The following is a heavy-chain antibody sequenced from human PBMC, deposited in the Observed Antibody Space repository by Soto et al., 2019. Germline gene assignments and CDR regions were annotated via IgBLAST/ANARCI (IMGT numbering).Heavy chain of an antibody. V-gene: IGHV4-4*07. CDR2: IYTSGRT. J-gene: IGHJ4*02. CDR1: GGSISSNN. D-gene: IGHD3-22*01. CDR3: ARDSSGYYYLFDY. Sequence: SETLSLTCTVSGGSISSNNWCWIRQPAEKGLEGSGRIYTSGRTNYNPSLKKRVTMSVDTSKNQFSLKLSSVTAADTAVYYCARDSSGYYYLFDYWGQGTLVTVSS.